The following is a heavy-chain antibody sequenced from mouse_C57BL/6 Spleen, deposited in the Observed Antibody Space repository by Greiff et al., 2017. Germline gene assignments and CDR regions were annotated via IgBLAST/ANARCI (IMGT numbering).Heavy chain of an antibody. CDR2: IYPGSGST. V-gene: IGHV1-55*01. D-gene: IGHD2-1*01. J-gene: IGHJ2*01. Sequence: VQLQQSGAELVKPGASVKMSCKASGYTFTSYWITWVKQRPGQGLEWIGDIYPGSGSTNYNEKFKSKATLTVDTSSSPAYMQLSSLTSEDSAVYYCARDGNYVFDYWGQGTTLTVSS. CDR1: GYTFTSYW. CDR3: ARDGNYVFDY.